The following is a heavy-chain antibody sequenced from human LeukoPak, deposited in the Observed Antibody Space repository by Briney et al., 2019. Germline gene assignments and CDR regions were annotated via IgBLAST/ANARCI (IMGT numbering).Heavy chain of an antibody. Sequence: SETLSLTCTVSGGSVSSGSYYWSWIRQPPGKGLEWIGYISYRGSTNYNPSLKSRVTISVDTSKNQFSLRLNSVTAADTAMYYCATLYCSRTSCYVDYWGQGTLVTVSS. J-gene: IGHJ4*02. CDR3: ATLYCSRTSCYVDY. CDR2: ISYRGST. CDR1: GGSVSSGSYY. V-gene: IGHV4-61*01. D-gene: IGHD2-2*01.